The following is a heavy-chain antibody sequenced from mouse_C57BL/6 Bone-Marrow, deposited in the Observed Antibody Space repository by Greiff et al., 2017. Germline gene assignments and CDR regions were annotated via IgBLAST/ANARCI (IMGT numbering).Heavy chain of an antibody. J-gene: IGHJ1*03. CDR2: ISSCGSYT. Sequence: DVHLVESGGDLVKPGGSLKLSCAASGFTFSSYGMSWVRQTPDQRLEWVATISSCGSYTYYPDSVKGRFTISRDNAKNTLYLQMSSLKSEDTAMYYCARHDCYVWYFDVWGTGTTVTVSS. D-gene: IGHD2-3*01. V-gene: IGHV5-6*01. CDR3: ARHDCYVWYFDV. CDR1: GFTFSSYG.